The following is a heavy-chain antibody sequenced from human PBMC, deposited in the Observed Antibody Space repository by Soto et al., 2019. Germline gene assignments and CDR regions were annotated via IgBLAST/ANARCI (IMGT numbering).Heavy chain of an antibody. CDR1: GGSFSGYY. D-gene: IGHD1-7*01. CDR3: ARGRDWNYDFDY. Sequence: SETLSLTCAVYGGSFSGYYWSWIRQPPGKGLEWIGEINHSGSTNYNPSLKSRVTISVDTSKNQFSLKLSSVTAADTAVYYCARGRDWNYDFDYWGQGTLVTVSS. J-gene: IGHJ4*02. CDR2: INHSGST. V-gene: IGHV4-34*01.